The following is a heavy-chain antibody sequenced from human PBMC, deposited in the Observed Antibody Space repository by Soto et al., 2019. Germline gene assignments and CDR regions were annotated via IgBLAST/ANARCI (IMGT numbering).Heavy chain of an antibody. D-gene: IGHD6-6*01. J-gene: IGHJ4*02. CDR2: IYYTGST. Sequence: PSETLSLTCNVSGSYISSYYWSWIRQPPGKGLEWIGNIYYTGSTNYNPSLKSRVTISVDTFKNQFSLNLSSVTAADTAVYFCARAPGTARRFDSWGQGTLVTSPQ. V-gene: IGHV4-59*01. CDR3: ARAPGTARRFDS. CDR1: GSYISSYY.